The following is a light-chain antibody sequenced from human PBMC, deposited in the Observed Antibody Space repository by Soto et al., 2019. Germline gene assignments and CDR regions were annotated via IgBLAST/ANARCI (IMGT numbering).Light chain of an antibody. CDR3: QQLFDSPIT. CDR1: QGIRND. Sequence: AIQMTQSPSSLSASVGDRVTITCRASQGIRNDLGWYQQKPGKAPKLLIYAASSLQSGVPSRFSATVSGTEFSLTITSLQPEDFATYYCQQLFDSPITFGQGTRLEIK. V-gene: IGKV1-6*01. J-gene: IGKJ5*01. CDR2: AAS.